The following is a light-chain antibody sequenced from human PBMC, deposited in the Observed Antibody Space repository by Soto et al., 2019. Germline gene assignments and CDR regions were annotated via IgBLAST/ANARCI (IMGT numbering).Light chain of an antibody. J-gene: IGKJ3*01. Sequence: EIVLTQSPATLSLSPGERATLSCRASQSVSSYLAWYQQKPGQAPRLLIYDASNRATGIPARFSGSWSGTDFTLTISSLEPEDFAVYYCQQRSNWALFTFGPGTKVDIK. CDR2: DAS. V-gene: IGKV3-11*01. CDR1: QSVSSY. CDR3: QQRSNWALFT.